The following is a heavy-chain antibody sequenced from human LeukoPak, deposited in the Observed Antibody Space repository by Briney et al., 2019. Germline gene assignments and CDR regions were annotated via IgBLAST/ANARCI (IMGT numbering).Heavy chain of an antibody. Sequence: SETLSLTCAVYGGSFSGYHWSWIRQPPGKGLEWIGESNHSGSTNYNPSLKSRVTISVDTSKNQFSLKLSPVTAADTAVYYCARAPARSYHHYYYGMDVWGKGTTVTVSS. CDR1: GGSFSGYH. CDR2: SNHSGST. J-gene: IGHJ6*04. V-gene: IGHV4-34*01. CDR3: ARAPARSYHHYYYGMDV.